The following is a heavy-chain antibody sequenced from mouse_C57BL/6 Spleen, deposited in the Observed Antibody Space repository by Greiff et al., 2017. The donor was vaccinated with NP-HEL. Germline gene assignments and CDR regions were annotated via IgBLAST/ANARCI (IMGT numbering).Heavy chain of an antibody. CDR3: ARKRGLSTTVAHYAMDY. CDR1: GYTFTDYN. D-gene: IGHD1-1*01. V-gene: IGHV1-22*01. CDR2: INPNNGGT. J-gene: IGHJ4*01. Sequence: EVQLQQSGPELVKPGASVKMSCKASGYTFTDYNMHWVKQSHGKSLEWIGYINPNNGGTSYNQKFKGKATLTVNKSSSTAYMELRSLTSEDSAVYYCARKRGLSTTVAHYAMDYWGQGTSVTVSS.